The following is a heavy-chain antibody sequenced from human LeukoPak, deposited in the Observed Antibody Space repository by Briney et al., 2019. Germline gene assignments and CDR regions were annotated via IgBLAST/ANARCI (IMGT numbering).Heavy chain of an antibody. CDR3: ARAGVQQLVRGWFDP. D-gene: IGHD6-13*01. Sequence: ASLKLSSTPSGYTFTIYSMHWVRQSPGQGLESVGIIYPSGGSTSYAQKFQGRVTMTRDTSTSTVYMELSSLRAEDTAVYYCARAGVQQLVRGWFDPWGQGTLVTVSS. CDR2: IYPSGGST. V-gene: IGHV1-46*01. J-gene: IGHJ5*02. CDR1: GYTFTIYS.